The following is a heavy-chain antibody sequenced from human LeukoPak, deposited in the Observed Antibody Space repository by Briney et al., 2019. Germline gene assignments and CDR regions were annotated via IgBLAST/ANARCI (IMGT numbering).Heavy chain of an antibody. J-gene: IGHJ6*02. CDR2: ISYDGSNK. CDR3: AKESTIVGDINYYGMDV. CDR1: GFTFSSYG. V-gene: IGHV3-30*18. D-gene: IGHD1-26*01. Sequence: PRGSLRLSCAASGFTFSSYGMHWVRQAPGKGLEWVAVISYDGSNKYYADSVKGRFTISRDNSKNTLYLQMNSLRAEDTAVYYCAKESTIVGDINYYGMDVWGQGTTVTVSS.